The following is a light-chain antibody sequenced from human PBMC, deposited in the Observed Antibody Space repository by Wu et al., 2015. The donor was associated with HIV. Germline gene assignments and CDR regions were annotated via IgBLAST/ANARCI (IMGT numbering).Light chain of an antibody. CDR3: QQYNNWPLYS. CDR1: QSVSSN. CDR2: GAS. J-gene: IGKJ2*03. Sequence: DILLTQSPGTLPLSPGERATLSCRASQSVSSNYLAWYQQKPGQAPRLLIYGASTRATGIPTRFSGSGSGTGFTLTISSLQSEDFAVYYCQQYNNWPLYSFGQGTKLEIK. V-gene: IGKV3-15*01.